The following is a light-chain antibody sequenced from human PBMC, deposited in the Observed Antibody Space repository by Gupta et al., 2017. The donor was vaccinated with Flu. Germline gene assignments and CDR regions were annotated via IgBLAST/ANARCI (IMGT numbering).Light chain of an antibody. CDR2: SDD. Sequence: VTISCCGSSSNIGSNAVNGYQQLPGTGNKLIIYSDDERGSGAADRVCGSKSETAASLAISGLQSEDEDVDDCAGWDDSGNGRGVFGGGTKLTVL. V-gene: IGLV1-44*01. CDR3: AGWDDSGNGRGV. CDR1: SSNIGSNA. J-gene: IGLJ3*02.